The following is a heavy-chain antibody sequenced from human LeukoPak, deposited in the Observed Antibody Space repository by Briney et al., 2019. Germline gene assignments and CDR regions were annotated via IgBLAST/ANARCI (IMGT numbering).Heavy chain of an antibody. V-gene: IGHV3-21*01. D-gene: IGHD2-2*01. CDR2: ISSSSSYI. Sequence: NPGGSLRLSCAASGFTFSSYSMNWVRQAPGKGLEWVSSISSSSSYIYYADSVKGRFTIYRDNAKNSLYLQMNSLRAEDTAVYYCARDGVPAAMGYYYGMDVWGQGTTVTVSS. CDR1: GFTFSSYS. CDR3: ARDGVPAAMGYYYGMDV. J-gene: IGHJ6*02.